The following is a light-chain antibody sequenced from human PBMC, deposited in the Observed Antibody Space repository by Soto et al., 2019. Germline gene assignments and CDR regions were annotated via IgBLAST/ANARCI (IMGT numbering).Light chain of an antibody. J-gene: IGKJ1*01. V-gene: IGKV3-15*01. Sequence: EVVMTQSPATLSVSPGERATLSCRASQSVSSNLAWYQQKPGQAPRLLIYGASTRATGIPARFSGSGSGTEFTLTISSLQYDDFAVYYCPQHNNWPPWTFGQGTKVEIK. CDR3: PQHNNWPPWT. CDR2: GAS. CDR1: QSVSSN.